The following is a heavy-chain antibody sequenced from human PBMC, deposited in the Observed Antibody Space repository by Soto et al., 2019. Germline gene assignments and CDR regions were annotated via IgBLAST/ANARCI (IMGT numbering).Heavy chain of an antibody. J-gene: IGHJ6*02. Sequence: QVQLVQSGAEVKEPGDSVRVSCEASGYTFTAYYIRWVRQAPGQGLEWMGWINPKFGDTTYAQDFQGRVSMTRDMSISTVYMELSRLTSDDTAIYYCARNMDYYYGRGSGNGHGVWGQGTTVTVFS. CDR1: GYTFTAYY. V-gene: IGHV1-2*02. CDR3: ARNMDYYYGRGSGNGHGV. CDR2: INPKFGDT. D-gene: IGHD3-10*02.